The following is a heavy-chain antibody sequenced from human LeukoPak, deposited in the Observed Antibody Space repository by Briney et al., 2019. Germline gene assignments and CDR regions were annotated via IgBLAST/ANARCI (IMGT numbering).Heavy chain of an antibody. CDR2: INPSGGST. Sequence: ASVKVSCKASGYTFTSYYIHWVRQAPGQGLEWMGIINPSGGSTTYAQKFQARVTMTRDTSTSTAYMELSSLRSEDTAVYYCAVGDNLGWVEYFQHWGQGTLVTVSS. D-gene: IGHD4-23*01. V-gene: IGHV1-46*01. CDR1: GYTFTSYY. J-gene: IGHJ1*01. CDR3: AVGDNLGWVEYFQH.